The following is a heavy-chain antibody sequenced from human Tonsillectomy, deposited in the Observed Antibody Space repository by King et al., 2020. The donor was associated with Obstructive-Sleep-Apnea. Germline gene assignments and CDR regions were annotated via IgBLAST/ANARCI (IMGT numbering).Heavy chain of an antibody. CDR2: IYPGDSDT. CDR3: ARQGARDYYDSSGYYWTDFDY. D-gene: IGHD3-22*01. V-gene: IGHV5-51*01. J-gene: IGHJ4*02. Sequence: VQLVQSGAEVKKPGESLKISCKGSGYSFTNYWIGWVRQMPGKGLEWMGVIYPGDSDTRYSPSFQGQVTISADKSISTAYLQWSSLKASDTAMYYCARQGARDYYDSSGYYWTDFDYWGQGTLVTVSS. CDR1: GYSFTNYW.